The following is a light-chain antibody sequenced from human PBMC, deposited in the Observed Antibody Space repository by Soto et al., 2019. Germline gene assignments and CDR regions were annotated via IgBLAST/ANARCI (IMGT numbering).Light chain of an antibody. CDR2: AAS. Sequence: EILMTQSPVTLSVSPGDRAILSCRASQSIRSNLAWFQQRPGQAPRLLIYAASTRATGIPARFSGSGSETEFSLTISSLQYEDFAVYYCQQHEKWPPYTFGQGTKLEIK. CDR3: QQHEKWPPYT. CDR1: QSIRSN. J-gene: IGKJ2*01. V-gene: IGKV3-15*01.